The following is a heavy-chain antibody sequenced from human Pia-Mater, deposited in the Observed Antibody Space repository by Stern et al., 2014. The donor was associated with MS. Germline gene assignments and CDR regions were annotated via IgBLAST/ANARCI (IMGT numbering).Heavy chain of an antibody. Sequence: QLQLQESGPGLVKPSQTLCLTCTVSGGSINIGDYYWSWIRHLPGKGLEWIGYIYNIGSTSYNPSLKSRVSISVDTSKNQFSLNLNSVTAADTAVYYCAGGTVAGLFDYWGQGTLVTVSS. J-gene: IGHJ4*02. V-gene: IGHV4-31*03. CDR3: AGGTVAGLFDY. D-gene: IGHD6-19*01. CDR2: IYNIGST. CDR1: GGSINIGDYY.